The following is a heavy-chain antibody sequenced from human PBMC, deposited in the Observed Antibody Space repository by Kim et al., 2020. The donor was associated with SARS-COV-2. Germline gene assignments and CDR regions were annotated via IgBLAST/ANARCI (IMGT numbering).Heavy chain of an antibody. J-gene: IGHJ5*02. CDR2: INSDGSST. V-gene: IGHV3-74*01. Sequence: GGSLRLSCAASGFTFSSYWMHWVRQAPGKGLVWVSRINSDGSSTSYADSVKGRFTISRDNAKNTLYLQMNSLRAEDTAVYYCARGIAAAGKAFDPWGQGTLVTVSS. CDR3: ARGIAAAGKAFDP. CDR1: GFTFSSYW. D-gene: IGHD6-13*01.